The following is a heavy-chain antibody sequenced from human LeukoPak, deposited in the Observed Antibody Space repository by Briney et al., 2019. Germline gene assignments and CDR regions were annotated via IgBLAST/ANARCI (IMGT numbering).Heavy chain of an antibody. Sequence: GGSLRLSCAASGFTFSDYYMRWIRQAPGKGLEWVSYISCNGSNIYYADSVKGRFTISRDNAKNSLYLQMNSLRAEDTAVYYCARESYATFDSWGQGTLVTVSS. D-gene: IGHD1-26*01. J-gene: IGHJ4*02. CDR1: GFTFSDYY. CDR3: ARESYATFDS. CDR2: ISCNGSNI. V-gene: IGHV3-11*01.